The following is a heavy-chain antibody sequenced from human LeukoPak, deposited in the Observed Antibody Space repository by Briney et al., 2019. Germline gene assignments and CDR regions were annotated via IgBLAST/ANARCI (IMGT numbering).Heavy chain of an antibody. CDR1: GFTFSSYA. D-gene: IGHD5-18*01. J-gene: IGHJ3*02. Sequence: PGGSLRLSCAASGFTFSSYAMSWVRQAPGKGLEWVSAISGSGGSTYYADSVKGRFTISRDNSKNTLYLQMNSLRAEDTAVYYYANGVWWIQLWKDAFDIWGQGTMVTVSS. V-gene: IGHV3-23*01. CDR3: ANGVWWIQLWKDAFDI. CDR2: ISGSGGST.